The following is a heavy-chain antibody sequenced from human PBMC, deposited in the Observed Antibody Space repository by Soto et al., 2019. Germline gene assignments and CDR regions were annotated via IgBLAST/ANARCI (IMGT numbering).Heavy chain of an antibody. Sequence: SETLSLTCTVSGGSISSSSYYWGWIRQPPGKGLEWIGSIYYSGSTYYNPSLKSRVTISVDTSKNQFSLKLSSVTAADTAVYYCTSGLFVVVPAAMGFDYWGQGTLVTVSS. V-gene: IGHV4-39*01. CDR1: GGSISSSSYY. J-gene: IGHJ4*02. CDR2: IYYSGST. CDR3: TSGLFVVVPAAMGFDY. D-gene: IGHD2-2*01.